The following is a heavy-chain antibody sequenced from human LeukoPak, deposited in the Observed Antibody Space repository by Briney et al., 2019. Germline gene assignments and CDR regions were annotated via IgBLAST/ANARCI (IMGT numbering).Heavy chain of an antibody. V-gene: IGHV3-30*03. CDR2: ISNDGTDQ. CDR3: ARGTIFDNYGMDV. CDR1: GFSFSSYG. Sequence: GGSLRLSCAASGFSFSSYGMHWVRQAPGKGLGWVSLISNDGTDQYYADSVKGRFTISRDRSKVTVYLQMDSLRAEDTAVYFCARGTIFDNYGMDVWGQGTTVTVSS. D-gene: IGHD3-3*01. J-gene: IGHJ6*02.